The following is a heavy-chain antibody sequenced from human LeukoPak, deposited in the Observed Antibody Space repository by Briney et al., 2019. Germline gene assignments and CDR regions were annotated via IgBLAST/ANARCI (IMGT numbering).Heavy chain of an antibody. V-gene: IGHV4-61*02. Sequence: SQTLSLTCTVSGGSISSGSYYWSWIRQPAGKGLEWIGRIYTSGSTNYNPSLKSRVTISVDTSKNQFSLKLSSVTAADTAVYYCARGSWGRFDYWGQGTLVAVSS. D-gene: IGHD7-27*01. CDR1: GGSISSGSYY. J-gene: IGHJ4*02. CDR3: ARGSWGRFDY. CDR2: IYTSGST.